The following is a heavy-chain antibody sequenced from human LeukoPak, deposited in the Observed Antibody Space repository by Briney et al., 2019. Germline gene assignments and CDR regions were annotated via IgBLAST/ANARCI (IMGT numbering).Heavy chain of an antibody. CDR3: ARHPPLENTMVRGVIMSFDY. CDR1: GGSISSSSYY. D-gene: IGHD3-10*01. J-gene: IGHJ4*02. CDR2: IYYSGST. Sequence: PSETLSLTCTVSGGSISSSSYYWGWIRQPPGKGLEWIGSIYYSGSTNYNPSLKSRVTMSVDTSKNQFSLKLSSVTAADTAVYYCARHPPLENTMVRGVIMSFDYWGQGTLVTVSS. V-gene: IGHV4-39*01.